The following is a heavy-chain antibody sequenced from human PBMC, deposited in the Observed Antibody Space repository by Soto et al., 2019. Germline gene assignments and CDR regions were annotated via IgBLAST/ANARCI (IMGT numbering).Heavy chain of an antibody. D-gene: IGHD5-18*01. CDR2: ISYDGSNK. Sequence: QVQLVESGGGVVQPGRSLRLSCAASGFTFSSYAMHWVRQAPGKGLEWVAVISYDGSNKYYTDSVKGRFTISRDNSKNTLYRQMSSLRAGDTAVYYCARDPLWGTAMVLWYFDLWGRGTLVTVSS. J-gene: IGHJ2*01. CDR3: ARDPLWGTAMVLWYFDL. V-gene: IGHV3-30-3*01. CDR1: GFTFSSYA.